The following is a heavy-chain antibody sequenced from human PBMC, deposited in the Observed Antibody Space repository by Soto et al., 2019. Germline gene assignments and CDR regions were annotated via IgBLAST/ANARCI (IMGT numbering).Heavy chain of an antibody. CDR1: GGSFSGSY. Sequence: QVWLQQWGAGLLKPSETLSLTCAVFGGSFSGSYWSWIRQPSGKGLEWIGEIYYSGSTNYNPSLKSRVTISLDTSKNQFSLKLTSVTAADTAVYFCAKGGGSLWSWGQGTLVTVSS. CDR3: AKGGGSLWS. J-gene: IGHJ5*02. CDR2: IYYSGST. V-gene: IGHV4-34*01. D-gene: IGHD3-10*01.